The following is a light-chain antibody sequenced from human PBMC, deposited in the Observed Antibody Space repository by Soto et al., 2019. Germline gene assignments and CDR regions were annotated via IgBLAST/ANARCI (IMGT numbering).Light chain of an antibody. Sequence: DIQMTQSSSSLSASVGDRVTITCQASQDISNYLNWYQQKPGKAPKLLIYDASNLETGVPSRFSGSGSGTDFTFTISSLQPEDIATYYCQQYDTLPLTFGGGTKV. V-gene: IGKV1-33*01. J-gene: IGKJ4*01. CDR3: QQYDTLPLT. CDR1: QDISNY. CDR2: DAS.